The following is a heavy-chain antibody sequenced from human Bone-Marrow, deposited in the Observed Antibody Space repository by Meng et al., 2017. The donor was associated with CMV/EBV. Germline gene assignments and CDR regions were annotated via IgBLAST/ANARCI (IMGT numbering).Heavy chain of an antibody. CDR1: GFPYISYS. J-gene: IGHJ3*01. CDR2: GRSGGDT. D-gene: IGHD1/OR15-1a*01. CDR3: ARVGTYALDV. V-gene: IGHV3-23*01. Sequence: GGSLRLSCTASGFPYISYSMSWVRQAPGKGLEWVSAGRSGGDTFYADFVKGRFTVSRDNSKNTLYLQLNSLRVEDTAVYFCARVGTYALDVWGRGTMVTVSS.